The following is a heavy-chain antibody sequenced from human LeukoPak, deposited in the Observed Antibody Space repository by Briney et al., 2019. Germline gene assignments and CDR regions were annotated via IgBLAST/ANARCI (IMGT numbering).Heavy chain of an antibody. D-gene: IGHD1-26*01. CDR1: GFTFSSYE. CDR2: ISSSGSTI. J-gene: IGHJ4*02. Sequence: GGSLRLSCAASGFTFSSYEMNWVRQAPGKGLEWVSYISSSGSTIYYADSVKGRFTISRDNAKSSLYLQMNSLRAEDTAVYYCARDLSVGSKPDLGFDYWGQGTLVTVSS. CDR3: ARDLSVGSKPDLGFDY. V-gene: IGHV3-48*03.